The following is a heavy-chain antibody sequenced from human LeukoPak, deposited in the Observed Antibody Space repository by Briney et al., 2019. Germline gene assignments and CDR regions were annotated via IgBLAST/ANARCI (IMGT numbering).Heavy chain of an antibody. CDR3: ARYDIWSGYYDY. J-gene: IGHJ4*02. CDR2: INPNSGGT. V-gene: IGHV1-2*02. Sequence: ASVKVSCKASGYTFTGYYMHWVRQAPGQGLEWMGWINPNSGGTNYAQKFQGRVTMTRDTSISTAYTELSRLRSDDTAVYYCARYDIWSGYYDYWGQGTLVTVSS. D-gene: IGHD3-3*01. CDR1: GYTFTGYY.